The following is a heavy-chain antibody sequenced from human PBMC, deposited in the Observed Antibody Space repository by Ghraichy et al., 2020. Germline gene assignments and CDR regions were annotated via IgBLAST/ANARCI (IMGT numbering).Heavy chain of an antibody. Sequence: ASVKVSCKASGYTFTGYYMHWVRQAPGQGLEWMGWINPNSGGTNYAQKFQGRVTMTRDTSISTAYMELSRLRSDDTAVYYCARAYYDFWSGYYAWFDPWGQGTLVTVSS. V-gene: IGHV1-2*02. CDR2: INPNSGGT. CDR3: ARAYYDFWSGYYAWFDP. J-gene: IGHJ5*02. CDR1: GYTFTGYY. D-gene: IGHD3-3*01.